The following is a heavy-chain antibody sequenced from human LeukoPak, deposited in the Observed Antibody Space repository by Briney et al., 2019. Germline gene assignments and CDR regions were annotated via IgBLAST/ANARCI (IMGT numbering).Heavy chain of an antibody. J-gene: IGHJ4*02. V-gene: IGHV3-21*01. CDR2: ISSSSSYI. CDR3: ASPREYQLLYFGY. Sequence: GALRLSCAASGFTFSSYSMNWVRQAPGNGLEWVSSISSSSSYIYYADSVKGRFTISRDNAKNSLYLQMNSLRAEDTAVYYCASPREYQLLYFGYWGQETLVTVSS. D-gene: IGHD2-2*01. CDR1: GFTFSSYS.